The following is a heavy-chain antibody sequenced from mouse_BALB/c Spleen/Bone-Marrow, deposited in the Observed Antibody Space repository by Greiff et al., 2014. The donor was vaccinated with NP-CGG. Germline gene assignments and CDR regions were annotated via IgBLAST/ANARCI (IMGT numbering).Heavy chain of an antibody. J-gene: IGHJ1*01. V-gene: IGHV5-9-3*01. Sequence: EVQRVESGGGLVKPGGSLKLSCAASGFTFSSYATSWVRQTPEKRLEWVATISSGGSYTYYADSVKGRFTISRDTAKNTLYLQMSSLRFEDTAMYYCARQDYYGSSPHWYFDVWGAGTTVTVSS. CDR1: GFTFSSYA. CDR3: ARQDYYGSSPHWYFDV. CDR2: ISSGGSYT. D-gene: IGHD1-1*01.